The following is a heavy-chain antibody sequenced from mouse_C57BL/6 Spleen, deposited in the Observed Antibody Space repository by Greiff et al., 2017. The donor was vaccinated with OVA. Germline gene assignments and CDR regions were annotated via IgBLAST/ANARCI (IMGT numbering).Heavy chain of an antibody. CDR2: FHPYNDDT. Sequence: QVQLQQSGAELVKPGASVKMSCKASGYTFTTYPIEWMKQNHGKSLEWIGNFHPYNDDTKYNEKFKGKATLTVDKSSSTVYLELSRLTSDDSAVDNCARGFPYGSSYYCDYWGQGTTLTVSS. J-gene: IGHJ2*01. V-gene: IGHV1-47*01. CDR1: GYTFTTYP. CDR3: ARGFPYGSSYYCDY. D-gene: IGHD1-1*01.